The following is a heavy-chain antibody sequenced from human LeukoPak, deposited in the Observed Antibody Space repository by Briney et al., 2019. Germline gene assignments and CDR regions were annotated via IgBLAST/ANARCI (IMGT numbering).Heavy chain of an antibody. CDR3: ARGRSGDWLLYGGPGAFDY. CDR1: GGSISSSSYY. V-gene: IGHV4-39*07. CDR2: IYYSGST. D-gene: IGHD3-9*01. Sequence: SETLSLTCTVSGGSISSSSYYWGWIRQPPGKGLEWIGSIYYSGSTYSNPALKSRATLSVDTSKNQFSLKLSSVLAANPAVYYCARGRSGDWLLYGGPGAFDYWGQGTLVTVSS. J-gene: IGHJ4*02.